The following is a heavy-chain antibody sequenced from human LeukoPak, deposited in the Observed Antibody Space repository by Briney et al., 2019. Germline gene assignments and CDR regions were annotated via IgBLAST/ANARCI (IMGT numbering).Heavy chain of an antibody. D-gene: IGHD1-14*01. Sequence: GGSLRLSCAASGFTFSSYSMNWVRQAPGKGLEWVSSISSSSSYIYYADSVKGRFTISRDNAKNSLYLQMNSLRAEDTAIYYCARGRSRVTTAGTMDVWGLGTTVTVFS. V-gene: IGHV3-21*04. CDR1: GFTFSSYS. CDR2: ISSSSSYI. J-gene: IGHJ6*04. CDR3: ARGRSRVTTAGTMDV.